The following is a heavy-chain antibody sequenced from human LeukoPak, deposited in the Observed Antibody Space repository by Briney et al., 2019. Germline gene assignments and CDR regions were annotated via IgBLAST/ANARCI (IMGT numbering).Heavy chain of an antibody. J-gene: IGHJ4*02. D-gene: IGHD1-1*01. V-gene: IGHV3-23*01. CDR2: ISGIGGST. CDR3: AIPRDWNVGDYYFDY. Sequence: GGSLRLSCAASGFTFSSYAMSWVRQAPGKGLEWVSVISGIGGSTYYADSVKGRFTISRDNSKNTLYLQMNSLRAEDTAVYYCAIPRDWNVGDYYFDYWGQGTLVTVSS. CDR1: GFTFSSYA.